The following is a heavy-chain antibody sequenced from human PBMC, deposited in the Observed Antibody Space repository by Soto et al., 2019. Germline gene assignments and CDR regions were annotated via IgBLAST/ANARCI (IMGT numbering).Heavy chain of an antibody. CDR1: GGSISSYY. D-gene: IGHD2-15*01. CDR3: ARARKGYCSAGSCKGVYFDY. V-gene: IGHV4-59*01. CDR2: IYYSGST. Sequence: SETLSLTCTVSGGSISSYYWSWIRQPPGKGLEWIGYIYYSGSTNYNPSLKSRVTISVDTSKNQFSLKLSSVTAADTAVYYCARARKGYCSAGSCKGVYFDYWGQGTLVTVSS. J-gene: IGHJ4*02.